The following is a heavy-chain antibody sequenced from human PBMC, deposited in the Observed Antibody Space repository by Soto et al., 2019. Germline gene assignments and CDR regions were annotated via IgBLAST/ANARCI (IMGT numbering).Heavy chain of an antibody. CDR3: ARDLSGGFLEWLS. V-gene: IGHV1-2*02. CDR1: GYTFTGYY. D-gene: IGHD3-3*01. Sequence: RASVKVTCKASGYTFTGYYMHWVRQAPGQGLEWMGWINPNSGGTNYAQKFQGRVTMTRDTSISTAYMELSRLRSDDTAVYYCARDLSGGFLEWLSWGQGTLVTVYS. J-gene: IGHJ5*02. CDR2: INPNSGGT.